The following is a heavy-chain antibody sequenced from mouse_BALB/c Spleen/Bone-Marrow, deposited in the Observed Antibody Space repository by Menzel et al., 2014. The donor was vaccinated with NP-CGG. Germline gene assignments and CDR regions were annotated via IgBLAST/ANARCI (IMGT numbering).Heavy chain of an antibody. V-gene: IGHV1-22*01. CDR3: ARAGWYDY. CDR1: GYSFTGYT. D-gene: IGHD1-1*02. CDR2: FNPNNGGT. J-gene: IGHJ2*01. Sequence: EVQLQQSGPELVKPGSSVKMSCKTSGYSFTGYTIHWVKQSHGKSLEWIGNFNPNNGGTNYNQKFKDKATLTVDKSSRTAYMEFRSLTFEDSAVYYCARAGWYDYWGQGTTLTVSS.